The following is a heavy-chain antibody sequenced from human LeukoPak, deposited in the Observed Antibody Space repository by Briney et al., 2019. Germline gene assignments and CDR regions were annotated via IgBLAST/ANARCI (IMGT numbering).Heavy chain of an antibody. Sequence: PSETLSLTCGVSGGSISSSNWWSWVRQPPGKGLEWIGKIYHSGSTNYNPSLKSRVTISADTSKKQFSLKLTSLTAADTAVYYCARGAGGYRFDPWGQGTLVTVSS. D-gene: IGHD1-1*01. CDR2: IYHSGST. CDR1: GGSISSSNW. J-gene: IGHJ5*02. CDR3: ARGAGGYRFDP. V-gene: IGHV4-4*02.